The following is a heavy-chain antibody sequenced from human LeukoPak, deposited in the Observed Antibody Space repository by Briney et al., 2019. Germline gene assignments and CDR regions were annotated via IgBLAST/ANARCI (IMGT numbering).Heavy chain of an antibody. CDR1: GFTFRNYG. D-gene: IGHD6-13*01. CDR3: AKRQEAADDTRFFDY. J-gene: IGHJ4*02. CDR2: FSGGGTNT. Sequence: GGPLRLSFAASGFTFRNYGMSGVPQAPGKGLKWVSTFSGGGTNTFYAGSVKCRYTISRDNSRNTLFLQMNSLRAEDTAVYYCAKRQEAADDTRFFDYWGQGTLVTVSS. V-gene: IGHV3-23*01.